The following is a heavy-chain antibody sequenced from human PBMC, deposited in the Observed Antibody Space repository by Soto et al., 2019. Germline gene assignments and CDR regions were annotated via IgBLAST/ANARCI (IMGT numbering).Heavy chain of an antibody. Sequence: ASVKVSCKASGYTFTGYYMHWVRQAPGQGLEWMGWINPNSGGTNYAQKFQGWVTMTRDTSISTAYMELSRLISDDTAVYFCARGPTYSSSSWYYYYMDVWGKGTTVTVSS. CDR1: GYTFTGYY. CDR3: ARGPTYSSSSWYYYYMDV. D-gene: IGHD6-6*01. J-gene: IGHJ6*03. V-gene: IGHV1-2*04. CDR2: INPNSGGT.